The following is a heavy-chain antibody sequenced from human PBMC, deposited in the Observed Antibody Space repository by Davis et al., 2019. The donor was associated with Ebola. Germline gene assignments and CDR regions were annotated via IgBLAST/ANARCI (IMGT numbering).Heavy chain of an antibody. Sequence: PGGSLRLSCAASGFTFSSYAMSWVRQAPGKGLEWVSAISGSGGSTYYADSVKGRFTISRDNAKNSLYLQMNSLRAEDTAVYYCARAAGNDFWSEKTFDYWGQGTLVTVSS. D-gene: IGHD3-3*01. CDR2: ISGSGGST. CDR1: GFTFSSYA. V-gene: IGHV3-23*01. CDR3: ARAAGNDFWSEKTFDY. J-gene: IGHJ4*02.